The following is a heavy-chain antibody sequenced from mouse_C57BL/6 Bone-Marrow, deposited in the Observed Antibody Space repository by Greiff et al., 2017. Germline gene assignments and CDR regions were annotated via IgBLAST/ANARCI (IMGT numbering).Heavy chain of an antibody. Sequence: VQLQQPGAELVKPGASVTLSCKASGYTFTSYWMHWVKQRPGQGLEWIGMIHPNSGSTNYNEKFKSKATLTVDKSSSTAYMQLSSLTSEDSAVYYCARPIYYGNSWLAYWGQGTLVTVSA. CDR1: GYTFTSYW. CDR3: ARPIYYGNSWLAY. CDR2: IHPNSGST. V-gene: IGHV1-64*01. D-gene: IGHD2-1*01. J-gene: IGHJ3*01.